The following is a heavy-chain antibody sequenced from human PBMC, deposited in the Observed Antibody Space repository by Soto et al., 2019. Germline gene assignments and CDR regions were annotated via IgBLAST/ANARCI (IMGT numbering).Heavy chain of an antibody. V-gene: IGHV4-59*01. J-gene: IGHJ4*02. CDR2: MYYGRSA. D-gene: IGHD6-13*01. Sequence: QVQLQESGPGLVKPSETLSLTCAVSGDSISSYYCMWIRQPPGKGLESIGYMYYGRSANYNPSLTSRVTLSADTSTNQCTRTPSSMTSADTAVYYWALRSMAAVPEYWGQGTLVTVSS. CDR1: GDSISSYY. CDR3: ALRSMAAVPEY.